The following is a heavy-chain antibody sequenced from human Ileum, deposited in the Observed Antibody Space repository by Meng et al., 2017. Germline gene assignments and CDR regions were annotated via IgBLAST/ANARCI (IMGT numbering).Heavy chain of an antibody. CDR1: AFSFSAAW. Sequence: GESLKISCAASAFSFSAAWMSWVRQAPGKGLEWVGHIKARTDGGTTAYAAPVKDRFIISRDDSKTTLYLQMNSLRSEDTAVYFCTDGRSLWGQGTMVTVSS. V-gene: IGHV3-15*01. CDR2: IKARTDGGTT. J-gene: IGHJ3*01. D-gene: IGHD3-16*02. CDR3: TDGRSL.